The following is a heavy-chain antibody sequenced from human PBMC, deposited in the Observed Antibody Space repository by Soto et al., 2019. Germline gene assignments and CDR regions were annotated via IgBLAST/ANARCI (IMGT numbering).Heavy chain of an antibody. J-gene: IGHJ4*02. CDR3: AKGGDVYFSTTSCLFHFDY. CDR1: GFTFSTYA. V-gene: IGHV3-23*01. Sequence: EVQLLESGGGLVQTGGSLRLSCAASGFTFSTYATSLVRQAPGKGLECVSTSSGSAAATFYADPVRGPFAIFIDNSRTLFYVQINSLRAEDTAVSYGAKGGDVYFSTTSCLFHFDYWGPGTLATVSS. CDR2: SSGSAAAT. D-gene: IGHD2-2*01.